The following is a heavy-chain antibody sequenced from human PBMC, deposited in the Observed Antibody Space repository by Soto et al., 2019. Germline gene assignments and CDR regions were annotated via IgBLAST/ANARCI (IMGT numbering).Heavy chain of an antibody. Sequence: GGSLRLSCVASGFTFDDHDMHWVRQLPGKGLEWVSGISWSSSTRRYADSVKGRSTISRDNAKHFLFLQMDSPRPEDSALYYCTRGGSGARIAAAGTGHGLAPWGQGTLVTVSS. CDR1: GFTFDDHD. CDR3: TRGGSGARIAAAGTGHGLAP. J-gene: IGHJ5*02. CDR2: ISWSSSTR. V-gene: IGHV3-9*01. D-gene: IGHD6-13*01.